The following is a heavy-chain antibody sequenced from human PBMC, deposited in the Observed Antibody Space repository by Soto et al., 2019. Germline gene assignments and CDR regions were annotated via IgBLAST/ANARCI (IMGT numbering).Heavy chain of an antibody. CDR1: GSTFSSYW. J-gene: IGHJ6*02. CDR2: INSDGSST. V-gene: IGHV3-74*01. D-gene: IGHD1-1*01. CDR3: ARLSGKYYYYGMDV. Sequence: GGSLRLSCAASGSTFSSYWMHWVRQAPGKGLVWVSRINSDGSSTSYADSVKGRFTISRDNAKNTLYLQMNSLRAEDTAVYYCARLSGKYYYYGMDVWGQGTTVTVSS.